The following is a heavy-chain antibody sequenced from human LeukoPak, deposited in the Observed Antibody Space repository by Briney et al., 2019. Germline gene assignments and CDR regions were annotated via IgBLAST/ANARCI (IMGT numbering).Heavy chain of an antibody. D-gene: IGHD1-26*01. Sequence: GGSLRLSCAASGFTFDDYGMSWVRQAPGKGLEWVSGINWNGGSTGYADSVKGRFTISRDNAKNSLYLQMNSLRAEDTALYHCARDRGRGSYTPRYYGMDVWGQGTTVTVSS. J-gene: IGHJ6*02. CDR1: GFTFDDYG. V-gene: IGHV3-20*01. CDR2: INWNGGST. CDR3: ARDRGRGSYTPRYYGMDV.